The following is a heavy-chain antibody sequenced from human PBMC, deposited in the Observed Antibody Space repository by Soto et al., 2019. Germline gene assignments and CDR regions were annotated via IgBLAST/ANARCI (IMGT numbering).Heavy chain of an antibody. CDR2: IWYDGSNE. Sequence: QVQLVESGGGVVQPGRSLRLSCAASGFTFSSYGMHWVRQAPGKGLEWVAVIWYDGSNENYADSVKGRFTISRDNSKNTLHLQMNSLRAEDTALYYCARDRRGSGWYDYFDCWGQGTLVTVSS. D-gene: IGHD6-19*01. CDR3: ARDRRGSGWYDYFDC. J-gene: IGHJ4*02. CDR1: GFTFSSYG. V-gene: IGHV3-33*01.